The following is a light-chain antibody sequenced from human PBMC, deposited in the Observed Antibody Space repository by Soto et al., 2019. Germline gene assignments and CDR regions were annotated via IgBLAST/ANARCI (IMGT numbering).Light chain of an antibody. V-gene: IGKV3-15*01. Sequence: EVLMTQSPDTLYVSPGERGTLSCRASQSVSDNLAWYQQKPGQGPRLLVYRASTRTLGIPARFSGSESGTEFTLPISSLQSEDFAVYYCQQYNSWPITFGQGTRLEIK. CDR2: RAS. CDR1: QSVSDN. CDR3: QQYNSWPIT. J-gene: IGKJ5*01.